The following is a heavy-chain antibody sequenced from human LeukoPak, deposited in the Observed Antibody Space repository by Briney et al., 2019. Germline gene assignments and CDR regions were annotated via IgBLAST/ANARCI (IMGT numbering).Heavy chain of an antibody. D-gene: IGHD5-18*01. CDR1: GGSISSYY. CDR2: INHSGST. Sequence: SETLSLTCTVSGGSISSYYWSWIRQPPGKGLEWIGEINHSGSTNYNPSLKSRVTISVDTSKNQFSLKLSSVTAADTAVYYCARIPDTAMVTGWFDPWGQGTLVTVSS. J-gene: IGHJ5*02. CDR3: ARIPDTAMVTGWFDP. V-gene: IGHV4-34*01.